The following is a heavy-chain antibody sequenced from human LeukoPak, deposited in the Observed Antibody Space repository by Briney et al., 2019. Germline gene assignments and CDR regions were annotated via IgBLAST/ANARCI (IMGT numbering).Heavy chain of an antibody. CDR1: GFTFSDYY. CDR3: ARALKANGVCYLDY. J-gene: IGHJ4*02. V-gene: IGHV3-11*01. CDR2: ISSSGCTI. D-gene: IGHD2-8*01. Sequence: GGSLRLSCAASGFTFSDYYMSWIRQAPGKGLEWVSYISSSGCTIYYADSVKGRFTISRDNAKNSLYLQMNSLRAEDTAVYYCARALKANGVCYLDYWGQGTLVTVSS.